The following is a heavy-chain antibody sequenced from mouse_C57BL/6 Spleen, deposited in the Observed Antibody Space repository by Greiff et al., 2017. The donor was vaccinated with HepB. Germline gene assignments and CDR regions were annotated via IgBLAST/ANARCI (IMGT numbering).Heavy chain of an antibody. CDR1: GYTFTDYY. V-gene: IGHV1-26*01. Sequence: VQLQQSGPELVKPGASVKISCKASGYTFTDYYMNWVKQSHGKSLEWIGDINPNNGGTSYNQKFKGKATLTVDKSSSTAYMELRSLTSEDSAVYYCARRDFITTVVATDYWGQGTTLTVSS. J-gene: IGHJ2*01. D-gene: IGHD1-1*01. CDR2: INPNNGGT. CDR3: ARRDFITTVVATDY.